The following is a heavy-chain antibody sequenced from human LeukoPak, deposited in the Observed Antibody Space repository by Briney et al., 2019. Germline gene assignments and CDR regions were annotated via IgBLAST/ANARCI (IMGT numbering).Heavy chain of an antibody. J-gene: IGHJ4*02. CDR3: ARGLRSYDILSVCYDY. V-gene: IGHV3-30-3*01. CDR1: GFTFSSYA. CDR2: ISYDGSNK. Sequence: PGGSLRLSCAASGFTFSSYAMHWVRQAPGKGLEWVAVISYDGSNKYYADSVKGRFTISRDNSKNTLYLQMNSLRAEDTAVYYCARGLRSYDILSVCYDYWGQGTLVTVSS. D-gene: IGHD3-9*01.